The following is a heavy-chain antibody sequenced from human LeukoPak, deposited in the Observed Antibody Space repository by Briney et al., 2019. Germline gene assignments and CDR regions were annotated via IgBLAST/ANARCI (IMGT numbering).Heavy chain of an antibody. V-gene: IGHV4-4*02. CDR3: AREGGFYRPLDY. CDR1: GGSVTSTSW. CDR2: VHLDGRT. J-gene: IGHJ4*02. Sequence: PSETLSLTCEVSGGSVTSTSWWTWVRPPPGKGLEWIGEVHLDGRTNYNPSLKSRLIMSVDLPENHISLKLTSVTAADTAVYYCAREGGFYRPLDYSGQGTLVTVSS. D-gene: IGHD3-3*01.